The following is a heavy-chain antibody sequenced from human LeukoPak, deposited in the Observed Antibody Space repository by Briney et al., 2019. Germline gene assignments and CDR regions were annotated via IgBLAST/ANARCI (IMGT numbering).Heavy chain of an antibody. CDR3: ARSPIVSGYYTRWYFDL. Sequence: SETLSLTCAVFGYSISSGYYWGWIRQPPGKGLEWIGSIYHSGNTYYNPSLRSRATISVDTSKNQFSLKLSSVTAADTAVYYCARSPIVSGYYTRWYFDLWGRGTLVTASS. V-gene: IGHV4-38-2*01. J-gene: IGHJ2*01. CDR1: GYSISSGYY. CDR2: IYHSGNT. D-gene: IGHD3-3*01.